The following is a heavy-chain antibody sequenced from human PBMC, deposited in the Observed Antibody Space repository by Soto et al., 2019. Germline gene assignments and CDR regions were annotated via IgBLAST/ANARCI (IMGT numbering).Heavy chain of an antibody. CDR1: GFTFSSYS. CDR3: ARGDIVVVPAPPGDY. J-gene: IGHJ4*02. CDR2: ISSSSSYI. Sequence: VQLVESGGGLVKPGGSLRLSCAASGFTFSSYSMNWVRQAPGKGLEWVSSISSSSSYIYYADSVKGRFTISRDNAKNSLYLQMNSLRAEDTAVYYCARGDIVVVPAPPGDYWGQGTLVTVSS. D-gene: IGHD2-2*01. V-gene: IGHV3-21*01.